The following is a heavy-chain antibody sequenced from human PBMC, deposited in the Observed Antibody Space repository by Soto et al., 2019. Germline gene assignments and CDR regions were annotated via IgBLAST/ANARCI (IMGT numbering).Heavy chain of an antibody. Sequence: SETLSLTCTVSGASIRNYYWNWVRQPAGKGLEWIGRISISGTTNYNPSLKSRVTMSLDTSKNQFSLKLSSMTAADTAVYSCASLGHTVDYWGQGARVTVSS. D-gene: IGHD1-26*01. CDR2: ISISGTT. V-gene: IGHV4-4*07. CDR1: GASIRNYY. CDR3: ASLGHTVDY. J-gene: IGHJ4*02.